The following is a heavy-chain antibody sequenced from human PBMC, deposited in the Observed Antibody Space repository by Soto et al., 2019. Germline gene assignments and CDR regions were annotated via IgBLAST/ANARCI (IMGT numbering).Heavy chain of an antibody. CDR2: IIPIFGTA. CDR3: AREVRYGDLLFDP. CDR1: GGTFSSYA. D-gene: IGHD4-17*01. V-gene: IGHV1-69*01. J-gene: IGHJ5*02. Sequence: QVQLVQAGAEVKKPGSSVKVSCKASGGTFSSYAISWVRQAPGQGLEWMGGIIPIFGTANYAQKFQGRVTVSADESTGTVSRELSSLRSEDTAVYYCAREVRYGDLLFDPWGQGTLVTVSS.